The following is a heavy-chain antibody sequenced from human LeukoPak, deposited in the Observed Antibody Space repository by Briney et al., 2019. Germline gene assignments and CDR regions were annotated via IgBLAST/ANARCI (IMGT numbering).Heavy chain of an antibody. CDR1: GYSISSGYY. CDR2: IYHSGST. V-gene: IGHV4-38-2*02. J-gene: IGHJ4*02. CDR3: ARDSTIFGVVLYYFDY. Sequence: PSETLSLTCTVSGYSISSGYYWGWIRQPPGKGLEWIGSIYHSGSTYYNPSLKSRVTISVDTSKNQFSLKLSSVTAADTAVYYCARDSTIFGVVLYYFDYWGQGTLVTVSS. D-gene: IGHD3-3*01.